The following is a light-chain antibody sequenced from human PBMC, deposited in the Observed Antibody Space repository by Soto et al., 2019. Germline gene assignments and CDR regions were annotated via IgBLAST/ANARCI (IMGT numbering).Light chain of an antibody. J-gene: IGKJ1*01. CDR2: RGS. Sequence: VLTQSPGTLSLSPGERTTLSCRASQNIRGNELAWYQQKPGQPPRLLIYRGSSRAPGIPDRFSGRGSGTEFTLTISTLEPEDFEVYYCQDYGTSAPWTFGQGTRVEIK. V-gene: IGKV3-20*01. CDR3: QDYGTSAPWT. CDR1: QNIRGNE.